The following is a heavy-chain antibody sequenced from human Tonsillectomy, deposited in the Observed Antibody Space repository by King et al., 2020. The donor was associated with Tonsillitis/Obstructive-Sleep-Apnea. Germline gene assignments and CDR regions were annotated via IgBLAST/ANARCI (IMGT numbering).Heavy chain of an antibody. Sequence: VQLVESGGGVVKPGRSRRLSCVASGVTFRHYAMHWVRQSPGKGLEWAALISYGGSDKYYQDSVKGRITVSSDNSKNTLYLQMNFLSPQDTPVYYCARVEMATISPAFDIWGQGTMLTVSS. CDR1: GVTFRHYA. D-gene: IGHD5-24*01. CDR3: ARVEMATISPAFDI. CDR2: ISYGGSDK. V-gene: IGHV3-30*04. J-gene: IGHJ3*02.